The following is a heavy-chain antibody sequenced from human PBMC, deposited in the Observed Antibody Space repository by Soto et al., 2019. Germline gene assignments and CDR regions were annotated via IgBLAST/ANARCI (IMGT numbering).Heavy chain of an antibody. D-gene: IGHD2-2*01. V-gene: IGHV5-51*01. Sequence: GESLKISCKGSGYSFTSYWIGWVRQMPGKDLEWMGIIYPGDSDTRYSPSFQGQVTISADKSISTAYLQWSSLKASDTAMYYCARNNSVVVPAASGEDYGRDVCRRRTTGTVSS. CDR1: GYSFTSYW. J-gene: IGHJ6*04. CDR2: IYPGDSDT. CDR3: ARNNSVVVPAASGEDYGRDV.